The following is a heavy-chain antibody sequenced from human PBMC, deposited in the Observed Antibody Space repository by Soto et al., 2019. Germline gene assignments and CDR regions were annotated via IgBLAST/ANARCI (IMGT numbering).Heavy chain of an antibody. D-gene: IGHD3-16*01. CDR3: AKDLWETYYDYSLY. V-gene: IGHV3-23*01. CDR2: ISGSGGST. Sequence: GGSLRLSCAASGFTFSSYAMSWVRQAPGKGLEWVSAISGSGGSTYYADSEKGRFTISRDNSKNTLYLQMNSVRAEDTAVYYCAKDLWETYYDYSLYWGQGTLVTVSS. J-gene: IGHJ4*02. CDR1: GFTFSSYA.